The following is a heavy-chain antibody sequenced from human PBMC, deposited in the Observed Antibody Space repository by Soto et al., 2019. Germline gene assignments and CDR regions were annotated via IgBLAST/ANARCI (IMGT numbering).Heavy chain of an antibody. D-gene: IGHD3-16*02. CDR2: SGDHDGNT. V-gene: IGHV1-18*01. CDR3: SRLRLGELSFYYFDS. CDR1: GYTFSNYG. J-gene: IGHJ4*02. Sequence: QVQLVQSGGEVKKPGASVKVSCKASGYTFSNYGITWVRQAPGQGLEWMGWSGDHDGNTNYARKVQGRVTMTTDTSTNTAYMELRSLRSDDTAVYYCSRLRLGELSFYYFDSWGQGTLVTVSS.